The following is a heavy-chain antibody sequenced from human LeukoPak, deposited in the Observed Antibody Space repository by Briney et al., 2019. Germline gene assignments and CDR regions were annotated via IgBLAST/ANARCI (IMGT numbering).Heavy chain of an antibody. Sequence: GGSLRLSCAASGFTFSSSWMTWVRQAPGKGLEWVASINQDGGEIHYVDSVKGRFTISRDNAKNSLYLQMNSLRAEDTAVYYCASFPPYMVRTDAFDIWGQGTMVTVSS. CDR2: INQDGGEI. CDR3: ASFPPYMVRTDAFDI. D-gene: IGHD3-10*01. V-gene: IGHV3-7*01. CDR1: GFTFSSSW. J-gene: IGHJ3*02.